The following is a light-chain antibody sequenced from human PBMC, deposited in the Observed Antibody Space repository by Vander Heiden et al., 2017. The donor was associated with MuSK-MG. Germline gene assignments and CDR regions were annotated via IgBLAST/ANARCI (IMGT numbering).Light chain of an antibody. CDR2: GTS. CDR3: QQDETPPLT. V-gene: IGKV3-20*01. CDR1: QSVSSSA. Sequence: EIVLTQSPGTLSLSPGERASLSCRASQSVSSSAFVWYQQRPGQAPRLLIYGTSNRATGVPDRFSGSGSGTDFTLTISRLEPEDFAVYYCQQDETPPLTFGGGTMVEIK. J-gene: IGKJ4*01.